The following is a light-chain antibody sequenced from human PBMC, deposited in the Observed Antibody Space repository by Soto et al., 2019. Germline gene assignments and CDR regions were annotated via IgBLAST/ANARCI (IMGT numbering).Light chain of an antibody. CDR2: GAS. V-gene: IGKV3-20*01. J-gene: IGKJ5*01. CDR3: QQYGSSPPT. Sequence: DIVLTQSPGTLSLSPGERATLSCRASQSVSSSYLAWYQQKPGQAPRLLIYGASSRATGISDRFSGSGSGTDFTLTISRLEPEDFAVYYCQQYGSSPPTFGQGTRLEIQ. CDR1: QSVSSSY.